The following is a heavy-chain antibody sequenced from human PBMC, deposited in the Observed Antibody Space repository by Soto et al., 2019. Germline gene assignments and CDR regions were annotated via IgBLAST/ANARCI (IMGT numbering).Heavy chain of an antibody. V-gene: IGHV4-4*02. CDR2: IYHSGST. Sequence: SETLSITCAVSSGSISSSNWWSWVRQPPGKGLEWIGEIYHSGSTNYNPSLKSRVTISVDKSKNQFSLKLSSVTAADTAVYYCARDIAVAGLDYYYYYYMDVWGKGTTVTVSS. CDR1: SGSISSSNW. CDR3: ARDIAVAGLDYYYYYYMDV. D-gene: IGHD6-19*01. J-gene: IGHJ6*03.